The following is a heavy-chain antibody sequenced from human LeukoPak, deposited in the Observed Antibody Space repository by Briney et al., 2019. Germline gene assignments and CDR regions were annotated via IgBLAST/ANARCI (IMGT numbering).Heavy chain of an antibody. D-gene: IGHD2-15*01. CDR3: ASTGYCSGGSCPLDAFDI. CDR2: IYYSGST. Sequence: PSETLSLTCTVSGGSISSYYWSWIRQPPGKGLEWIGYIYYSGSTNYNPSLKSRVTISVDTSKNQFSLKLSSVTAADTAVYYCASTGYCSGGSCPLDAFDIWGQGTMVTVSS. V-gene: IGHV4-59*08. J-gene: IGHJ3*02. CDR1: GGSISSYY.